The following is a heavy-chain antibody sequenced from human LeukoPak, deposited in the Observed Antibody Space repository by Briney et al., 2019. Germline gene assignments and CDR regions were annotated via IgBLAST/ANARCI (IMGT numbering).Heavy chain of an antibody. D-gene: IGHD3-10*01. V-gene: IGHV3-30*03. CDR2: ISYDGSNK. Sequence: GRSLRLSCVASGFTFSSYGMHWVRQAPGKGLEWVAVISYDGSNKYYADSVKGRFTISRDNSKNTLYLQMNSLRAEDTAVYYCARDRGGPYYYYGMDVWGQGTTVTVSS. J-gene: IGHJ6*02. CDR3: ARDRGGPYYYYGMDV. CDR1: GFTFSSYG.